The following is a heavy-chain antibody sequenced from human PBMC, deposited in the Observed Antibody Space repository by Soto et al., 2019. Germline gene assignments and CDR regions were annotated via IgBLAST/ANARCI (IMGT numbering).Heavy chain of an antibody. J-gene: IGHJ6*02. CDR1: GGTFSSYA. CDR3: ARRTSMGYYGMDV. V-gene: IGHV1-69*13. D-gene: IGHD3-16*01. CDR2: IIPIFGTA. Sequence: ASVKVSCKASGGTFSSYAISWVRQAPGQGLEWMGGIIPIFGTANYAQKFQGRVTITADESTSTAYMELSSLRSEDTAVYYCARRTSMGYYGMDVWGQGTTVTVSS.